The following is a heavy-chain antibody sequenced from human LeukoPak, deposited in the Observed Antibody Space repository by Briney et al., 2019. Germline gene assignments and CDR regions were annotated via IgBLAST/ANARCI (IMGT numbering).Heavy chain of an antibody. D-gene: IGHD4-17*01. CDR1: GFTFSSYN. J-gene: IGHJ6*03. CDR3: ARMGVEVTVTTGLGYYYYYMDV. CDR2: ISISTSSI. V-gene: IGHV3-48*04. Sequence: GGSLRLSCAASGFTFSSYNMNWVRQAPGKGLEWVSYISISTSSIYYADSVKGRFTISRDNAKNSLYLQMNSLRAEDTAVYYCARMGVEVTVTTGLGYYYYYMDVWGKGTTVTVSS.